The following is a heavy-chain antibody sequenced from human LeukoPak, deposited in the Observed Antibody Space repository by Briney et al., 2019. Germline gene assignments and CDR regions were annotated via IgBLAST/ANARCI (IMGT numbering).Heavy chain of an antibody. CDR3: AKDADTGWSYFNN. D-gene: IGHD6-19*01. Sequence: GGSLRLSCEASGFTFSNYGMHWVRQAPGKGLEWAAFIRHDGSKIYYADSVKGRFTISRDSSKSTLYLQTNSLRAEDTAVYYCAKDADTGWSYFNNWGQGTLVTVSS. J-gene: IGHJ4*02. CDR1: GFTFSNYG. V-gene: IGHV3-30*02. CDR2: IRHDGSKI.